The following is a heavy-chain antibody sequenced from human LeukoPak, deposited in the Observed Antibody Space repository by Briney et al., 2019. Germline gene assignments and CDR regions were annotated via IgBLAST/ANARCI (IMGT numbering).Heavy chain of an antibody. D-gene: IGHD3-22*01. Sequence: VASVKVSCKASGYTFTNYDINWVRQAPGQGLEWMGWINTNTGNPTYAQGFTGRFVFSLDTSVSTAYLQISSLKAEDTAVYYCARLNYDSSGLMGNFDYWGQGTLVTVSS. V-gene: IGHV7-4-1*02. CDR2: INTNTGNP. J-gene: IGHJ4*02. CDR1: GYTFTNYD. CDR3: ARLNYDSSGLMGNFDY.